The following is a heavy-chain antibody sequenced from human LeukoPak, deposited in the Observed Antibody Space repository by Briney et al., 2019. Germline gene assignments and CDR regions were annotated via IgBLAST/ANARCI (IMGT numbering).Heavy chain of an antibody. V-gene: IGHV3-30*04. CDR1: GFTFRSFV. J-gene: IGHJ4*02. CDR3: SKERPEEDYAVGSYFDY. Sequence: PGRSLRLSCAASGFTFRSFVMHWVRQAPGKGLEWVAAISYEDGSNKYYADSVKGRFTISRDNSKYTVYLEMNSLKDEDTAMYYCSKERPEEDYAVGSYFDYWGQGTLVTVSS. CDR2: ISYEDGSNK. D-gene: IGHD3-10*01.